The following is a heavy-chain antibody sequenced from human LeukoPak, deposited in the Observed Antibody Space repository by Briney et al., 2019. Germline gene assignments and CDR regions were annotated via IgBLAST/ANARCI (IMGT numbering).Heavy chain of an antibody. J-gene: IGHJ5*02. CDR3: VKGSDIAASYNWFDP. CDR2: ISGGGGTT. D-gene: IGHD6-6*01. V-gene: IGHV3-23*01. Sequence: PGGSLRLSCAASGFTFSSYAMSWVRQAAGKGLEWVSAISGGGGTTFYADSVKGRFTISRDNPKNTVYLQVTSLRAEDTAVYYCVKGSDIAASYNWFDPWGQGILVTVPS. CDR1: GFTFSSYA.